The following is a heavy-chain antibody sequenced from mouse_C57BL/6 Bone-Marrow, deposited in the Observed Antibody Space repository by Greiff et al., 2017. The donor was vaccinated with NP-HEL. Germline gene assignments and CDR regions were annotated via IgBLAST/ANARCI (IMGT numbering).Heavy chain of an antibody. Sequence: EVQLQQSGPELVKPGASVKISCKASGYTFTDYYMNWVKQSHGKSLEWIGDINPNNGGTSYNQKFKGKATLTVDKSSSTAYMELRSLTSEDSAVYYCARWTPKGDSYWGQGTTLTVSS. CDR2: INPNNGGT. V-gene: IGHV1-26*01. CDR1: GYTFTDYY. J-gene: IGHJ2*01. CDR3: ARWTPKGDSY.